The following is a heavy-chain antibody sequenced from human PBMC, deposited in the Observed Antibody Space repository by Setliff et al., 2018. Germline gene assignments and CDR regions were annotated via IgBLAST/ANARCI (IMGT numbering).Heavy chain of an antibody. J-gene: IGHJ4*02. CDR2: IYVTEST. V-gene: IGHV4-4*07. D-gene: IGHD2-21*02. CDR1: GDSISNYY. Sequence: SETLSLTCTVSGDSISNYYWNWIRQPAGKGLEWIGRIYVTESTRYNPSLKSRVTLSIDTSKNQFSLNLNSVTAADTAVYYCASGLNNRDSTPGDYWGQGTLVTVSS. CDR3: ASGLNNRDSTPGDY.